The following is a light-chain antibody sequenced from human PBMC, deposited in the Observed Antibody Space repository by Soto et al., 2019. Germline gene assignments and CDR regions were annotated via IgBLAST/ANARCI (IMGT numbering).Light chain of an antibody. V-gene: IGKV3-20*01. CDR2: DTS. CDR3: QQYGTSEII. Sequence: EFVLTHSPATLSFSPVEGATLSCRASQSLTNSFIAWYQQKPGQAPRLLIYDTSIRASGIPDRFSGSGSGTDFTLTISRLEPEDFAVFYCQQYGTSEIIFGQGTRLEIK. J-gene: IGKJ5*01. CDR1: QSLTNSF.